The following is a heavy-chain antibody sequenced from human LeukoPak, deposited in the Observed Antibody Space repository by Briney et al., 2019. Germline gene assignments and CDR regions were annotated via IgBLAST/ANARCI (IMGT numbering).Heavy chain of an antibody. CDR1: GYTFTSYA. Sequence: ASVKVSCKASGYTFTSYAMNWVRQAPGQGLEWMGWINTNTGNPTYAQGFTGRFVFSLDTSVSTTYLQISSLKAEDTAVYYCARVVRGSSGYRYYFDYWGQGTLVTVSS. CDR3: ARVVRGSSGYRYYFDY. D-gene: IGHD3-22*01. CDR2: INTNTGNP. J-gene: IGHJ4*02. V-gene: IGHV7-4-1*02.